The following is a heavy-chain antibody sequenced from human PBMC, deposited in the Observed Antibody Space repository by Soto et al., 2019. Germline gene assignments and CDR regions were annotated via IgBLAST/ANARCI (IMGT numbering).Heavy chain of an antibody. D-gene: IGHD3-3*01. CDR2: ISAYNGNT. V-gene: IGHV1-18*01. Sequence: ASVKVSCKASGYTLTSYGISWVRQAPGQGLEWMGWISAYNGNTNYAQKLQGRVTMTTDTSTSTAYMELRSLRSDDTAVYYCARGITIFGVSDSRFDPWGQGTLVTVSS. CDR3: ARGITIFGVSDSRFDP. J-gene: IGHJ5*02. CDR1: GYTLTSYG.